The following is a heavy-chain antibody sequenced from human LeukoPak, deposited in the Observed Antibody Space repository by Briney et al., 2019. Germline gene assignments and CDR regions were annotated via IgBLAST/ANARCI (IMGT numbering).Heavy chain of an antibody. CDR2: ISFSGSDI. Sequence: AGGSLRLSCAASGFTFSDYYMTWIRQAPGKGLEWVSYISFSGSDIYYADSVKGRFTISRDNAKNSLYLQMDSLRAEDTAVYYCARDEEEVLSDGGAFDIWGQGTMVTVSS. CDR1: GFTFSDYY. CDR3: ARDEEEVLSDGGAFDI. V-gene: IGHV3-11*01. D-gene: IGHD3-10*01. J-gene: IGHJ3*02.